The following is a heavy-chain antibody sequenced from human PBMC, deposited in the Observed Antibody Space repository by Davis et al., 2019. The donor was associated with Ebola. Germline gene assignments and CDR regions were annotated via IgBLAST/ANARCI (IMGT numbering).Heavy chain of an antibody. CDR2: IKQDGSEK. J-gene: IGHJ6*02. V-gene: IGHV3-7*01. CDR3: AKDQEYYDSSGYFYYGMDV. Sequence: GESLKISCAASGFTFSSYWMSWVRQAPGKGLEWVANIKQDGSEKYYVDSVKGRFTISRDNSKNTLYLQMNSLRAEDTAVYYCAKDQEYYDSSGYFYYGMDVWGQGTTVIVSS. D-gene: IGHD3-22*01. CDR1: GFTFSSYW.